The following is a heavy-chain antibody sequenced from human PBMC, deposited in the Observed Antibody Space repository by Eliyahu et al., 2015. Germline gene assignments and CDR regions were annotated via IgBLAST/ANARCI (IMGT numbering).Heavy chain of an antibody. Sequence: EVQLVESGGGLVQPGGSLXXSWXASGFPFXSYEMXWVRQAPGKGPEWVSYISSSGSTIYYADSVKGRFTISRDNAKNSLYLQMNSLRAEDTAVYYCARVWGGYDSSGQFDYWGQGTLVTVSS. J-gene: IGHJ4*02. CDR1: GFPFXSYE. V-gene: IGHV3-48*03. CDR3: ARVWGGYDSSGQFDY. CDR2: ISSSGSTI. D-gene: IGHD3-22*01.